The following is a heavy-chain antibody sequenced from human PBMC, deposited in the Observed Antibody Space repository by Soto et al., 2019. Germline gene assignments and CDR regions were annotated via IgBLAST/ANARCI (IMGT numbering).Heavy chain of an antibody. Sequence: LSLTCAVSGYSISSGYYWGWIRQPPGKGLEWIGSIYHSGSTYYNPSLKSRVTISVDTSKNQFSLKLSSVTAADTAVYYCARMSYYDYVWGSYRYKTFDYWGQGTLVPASP. D-gene: IGHD3-16*02. CDR2: IYHSGST. CDR1: GYSISSGYY. V-gene: IGHV4-38-2*01. CDR3: ARMSYYDYVWGSYRYKTFDY. J-gene: IGHJ4*02.